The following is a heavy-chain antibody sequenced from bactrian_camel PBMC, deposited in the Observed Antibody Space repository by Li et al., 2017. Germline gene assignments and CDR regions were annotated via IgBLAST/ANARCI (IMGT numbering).Heavy chain of an antibody. J-gene: IGHJ4*01. CDR1: GYTYGTYC. D-gene: IGHD3*01. V-gene: IGHV3S1*01. CDR3: AKDVGVSWPTRDFAH. CDR2: IWTADSST. Sequence: VQLVESGGGSVQAGRSLRLSCGISGYTYGTYCISWFRQAPGKEREGVAAIWTADSSTYYSDSAKGRFTIFRENTENMLYLQMNSLKSEDTALYYCAKDVGVSWPTRDFAHWGQGTQVTVS.